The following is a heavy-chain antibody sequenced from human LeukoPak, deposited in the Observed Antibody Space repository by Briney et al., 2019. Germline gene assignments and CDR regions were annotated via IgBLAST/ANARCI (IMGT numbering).Heavy chain of an antibody. Sequence: SETLSLTCTVSGGSISSYYWSWIRQPPGKGLEWIGYIYYSGSTNYNPSLKSRVTMSVDTSRNQFSLKLSSVTAADTAVYYCARGGDYFDASGRFDSWGQGTLVTVSS. J-gene: IGHJ4*02. CDR1: GGSISSYY. V-gene: IGHV4-59*12. CDR2: IYYSGST. D-gene: IGHD3-22*01. CDR3: ARGGDYFDASGRFDS.